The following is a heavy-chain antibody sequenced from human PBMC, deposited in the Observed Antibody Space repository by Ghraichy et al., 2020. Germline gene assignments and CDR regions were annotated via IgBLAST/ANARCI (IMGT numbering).Heavy chain of an antibody. J-gene: IGHJ4*02. CDR1: GFSFSKSW. V-gene: IGHV3-7*03. CDR3: ARDPKRGALDY. CDR2: INDDGKER. D-gene: IGHD3-10*01. Sequence: RGSLRLSCKASGFSFSKSWMSWVRQSPERGLEWVANINDDGKERYYVDSLRGRFTIYRDNDKNLLFLQITRLGVDDTAVYYCARDPKRGALDYWGQGTLVAVSA.